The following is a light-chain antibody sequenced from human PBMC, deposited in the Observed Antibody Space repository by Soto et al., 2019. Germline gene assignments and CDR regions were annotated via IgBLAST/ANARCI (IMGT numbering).Light chain of an antibody. CDR1: SSNIGSNY. V-gene: IGLV1-47*01. J-gene: IGLJ2*01. Sequence: QSVLTQPPSASGTPGQRVTISCSGSSSNIGSNYVYWYQYLPGTAPKLLIYRNNQRPSGVPDRFSGSKSGTSASLAISGLRSEDEADYYCAAWDDSLSGRDVVFGGGTKVTVL. CDR3: AAWDDSLSGRDVV. CDR2: RNN.